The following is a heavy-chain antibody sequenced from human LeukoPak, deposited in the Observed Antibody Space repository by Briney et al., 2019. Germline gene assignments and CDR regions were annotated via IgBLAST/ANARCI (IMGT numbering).Heavy chain of an antibody. Sequence: PSETLSLTCSVSGGSISSSSYYWGWIRQPPGKGLEWIGSIYYSGSTYYNPSLKSRFTISVDTSKNQFSLKLSSVTAADTAVYHCARHSSYYGNFDERGQGTLVTVSS. CDR2: IYYSGST. V-gene: IGHV4-39*01. J-gene: IGHJ4*02. D-gene: IGHD3-10*01. CDR1: GGSISSSSYY. CDR3: ARHSSYYGNFDE.